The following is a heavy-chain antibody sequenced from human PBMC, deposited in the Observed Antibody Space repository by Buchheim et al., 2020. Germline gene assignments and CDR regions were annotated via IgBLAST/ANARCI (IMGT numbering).Heavy chain of an antibody. CDR3: AKALLDLASRPFDY. CDR1: GFTFSNYV. J-gene: IGHJ4*02. V-gene: IGHV3-23*01. Sequence: VQLLESGGDLVQPGESLRLACAASGFTFSNYVMTWVRQAPGKGLEWVSDSSGSGGITYYADSVKGRFTLSRDNSKNTLYLQMNSLRVEDTAVYYCAKALLDLASRPFDYWGQGTL. D-gene: IGHD6-6*01. CDR2: SSGSGGIT.